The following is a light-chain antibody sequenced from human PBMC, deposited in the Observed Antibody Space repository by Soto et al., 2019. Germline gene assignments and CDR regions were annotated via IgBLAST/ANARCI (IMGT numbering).Light chain of an antibody. V-gene: IGKV3-20*01. CDR1: QSVSSTY. Sequence: IVLTQSPGTLSLSPGERATLSCRASQSVSSTYLAWYQQKPGQAPRLLIYGASSRATGIPDRFSGSGSGTDFTLTISRLEPEDFAVYYCQQYGSPTFTFGPGTKVDIK. CDR3: QQYGSPTFT. CDR2: GAS. J-gene: IGKJ3*01.